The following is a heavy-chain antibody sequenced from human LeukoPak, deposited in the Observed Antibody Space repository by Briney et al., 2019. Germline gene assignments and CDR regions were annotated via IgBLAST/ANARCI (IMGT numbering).Heavy chain of an antibody. J-gene: IGHJ4*02. Sequence: SVKVSCKASGGTFSSYDISWVRQAPGQGLEWMGGIIPMLGTPNYAQKFQGRVTITTDKSTSTAYMDLSSLRSEDTAVYYCASGTTDIVVVPATLRNYYFDYWGQGTLVTVSS. CDR2: IIPMLGTP. CDR3: ASGTTDIVVVPATLRNYYFDY. V-gene: IGHV1-69*05. CDR1: GGTFSSYD. D-gene: IGHD2-2*01.